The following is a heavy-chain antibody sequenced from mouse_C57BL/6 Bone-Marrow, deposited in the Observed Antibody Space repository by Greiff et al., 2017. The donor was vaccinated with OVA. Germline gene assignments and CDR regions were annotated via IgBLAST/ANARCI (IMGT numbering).Heavy chain of an antibody. CDR3: ARGGLYYDFDY. CDR2: IYPGSGNT. V-gene: IGHV1-76*01. CDR1: GYTFTDYY. Sequence: QVQLQQSGAELVRPGASVKLSCKASGYTFTDYYINWVKQRPGQGLEWIARIYPGSGNTYYNEKFKGKATLTAEKSSSTAYMQLSSLTSADSAVYFCARGGLYYDFDYWGQGTTLTVSS. J-gene: IGHJ2*01. D-gene: IGHD2-1*01.